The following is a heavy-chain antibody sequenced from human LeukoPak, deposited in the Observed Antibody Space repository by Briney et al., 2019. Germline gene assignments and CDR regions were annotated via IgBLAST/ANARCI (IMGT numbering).Heavy chain of an antibody. CDR2: ISSNGGST. D-gene: IGHD3-10*01. CDR3: AGELGITMVRGVINS. CDR1: GFTFSSYA. Sequence: GGSLRLSCAASGFTFSSYAMHWVRQAPGKGLEYVSAISSNGGSTYYANSVKGRFTISRDNSKNTLYLQMGSLRSEDTAVYYCAGELGITMVRGVINSWGQGTLVTVSS. V-gene: IGHV3-64*01. J-gene: IGHJ5*02.